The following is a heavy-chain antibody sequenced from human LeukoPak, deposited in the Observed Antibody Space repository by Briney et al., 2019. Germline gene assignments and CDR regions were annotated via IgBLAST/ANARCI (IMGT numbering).Heavy chain of an antibody. D-gene: IGHD2-21*02. V-gene: IGHV3-23*01. J-gene: IGHJ1*01. CDR3: VKAFCGGDCYSADEYFQY. CDR2: ISGSGGST. Sequence: GGSLRLSCAASGFTFSSYAMSWVRQAPGKGLEWVSAISGSGGSTYYADSVKGRFTISRDNSKNTVYLQMNSLRAEDTAVYYCVKAFCGGDCYSADEYFQYWGQGTLVTVSS. CDR1: GFTFSSYA.